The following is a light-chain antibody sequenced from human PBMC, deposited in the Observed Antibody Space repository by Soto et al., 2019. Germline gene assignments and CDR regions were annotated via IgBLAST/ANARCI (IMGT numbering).Light chain of an antibody. Sequence: QSALTQPASVSGSPGQSITISCTGTSSDVGGYNYVSWYQQHPGKAPKLMIYEVGNRPSGVSNRFSGSKSGNTASLTISGLQAEDDADYYCSSYTSSSTPHYVFGTGTKVTVL. CDR2: EVG. V-gene: IGLV2-14*01. J-gene: IGLJ1*01. CDR1: SSDVGGYNY. CDR3: SSYTSSSTPHYV.